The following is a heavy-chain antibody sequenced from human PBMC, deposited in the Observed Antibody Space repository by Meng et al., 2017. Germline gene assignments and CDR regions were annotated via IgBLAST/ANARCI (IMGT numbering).Heavy chain of an antibody. V-gene: IGHV3-15*01. Sequence: VELWDSGGGFVKPGGSLRLSCVASGFTFSNAWMTWVRQAPGKGVEWIGRMKSNVDGGTVDYAAAVKGRFFISRDDSENTFYLQMNSLKTEDTAVYYCSGHVDYWGQGTLVTVSS. CDR2: MKSNVDGGTV. CDR1: GFTFSNAW. CDR3: SGHVDY. J-gene: IGHJ4*02.